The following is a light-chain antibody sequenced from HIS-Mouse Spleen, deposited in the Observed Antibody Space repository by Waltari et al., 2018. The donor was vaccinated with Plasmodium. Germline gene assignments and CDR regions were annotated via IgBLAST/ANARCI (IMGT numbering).Light chain of an antibody. V-gene: IGLV2-11*01. CDR1: SSDVGGYNY. CDR2: DVS. CDR3: CSYAGSYTYV. Sequence: QSALPQPRSVSGSPGQSVTISCTGTSSDVGGYNYVSWYQQHPGKAPKFMIYDVSKRAAVVPDRFSGSKSGNTASLTISGLQAEDEADYCCCSYAGSYTYVFGAGTKVTVL. J-gene: IGLJ1*01.